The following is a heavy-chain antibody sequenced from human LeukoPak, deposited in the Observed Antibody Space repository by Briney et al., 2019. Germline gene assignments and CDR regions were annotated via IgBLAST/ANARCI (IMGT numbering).Heavy chain of an antibody. V-gene: IGHV3-21*01. D-gene: IGHD6-19*01. CDR2: ISSSSSYI. J-gene: IGHJ4*02. CDR3: ARPLPGVAGTSAY. Sequence: GSLRLSCAASGFTFSSYSMNWVRQAPGKGLEWVSSISSSSSYIYYADSVKGRFTISRDNAKNSLYLQMNSLRAEDTAVYYCARPLPGVAGTSAYWGQGTLVTVSS. CDR1: GFTFSSYS.